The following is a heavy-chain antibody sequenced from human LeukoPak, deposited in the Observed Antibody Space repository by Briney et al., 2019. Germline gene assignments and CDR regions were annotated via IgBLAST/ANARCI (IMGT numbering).Heavy chain of an antibody. CDR2: INHSGST. J-gene: IGHJ4*02. CDR3: ARGGYDILIGEKRDY. D-gene: IGHD3-9*01. CDR1: GGSFSGDY. Sequence: SETLSLTCAVYGGSFSGDYWSWIRQPPGKGLEWIGEINHSGSTNYNPSLKSRVTILVDTSKNQFSLKLNSVTAADTAVYYCARGGYDILIGEKRDYWGQGTLVTVSS. V-gene: IGHV4-34*01.